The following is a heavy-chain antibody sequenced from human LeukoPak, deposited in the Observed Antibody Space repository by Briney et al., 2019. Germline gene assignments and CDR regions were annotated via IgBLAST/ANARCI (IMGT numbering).Heavy chain of an antibody. CDR2: IKLDGSEK. CDR1: GFTFSSHW. J-gene: IGHJ6*02. Sequence: PGGSLRLSCAASGFTFSSHWMSWVRQAPGKGLEWVANIKLDGSEKYYVDSVKGRFTISRDNAKNSLYLEMNSLRVEDTAVYYCARDSLVRVYYGMDVWGQGTTVTVSS. V-gene: IGHV3-7*01. CDR3: ARDSLVRVYYGMDV. D-gene: IGHD1-26*01.